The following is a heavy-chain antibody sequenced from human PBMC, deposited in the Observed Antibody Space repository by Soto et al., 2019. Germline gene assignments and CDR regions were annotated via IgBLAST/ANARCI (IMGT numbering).Heavy chain of an antibody. CDR2: IYYSGST. V-gene: IGHV4-39*01. CDR1: GDSINNRSYY. Sequence: SETLSLTCTVTGDSINNRSYYWGWIRQPPGKGLEWIGSIYYSGSTYNNPSLKSRVSMSVDTSKNQFSLKLRSVTAADTALYYCARQRTSVVAQAYFDSWGQGSLVTVSS. D-gene: IGHD2-15*01. J-gene: IGHJ4*02. CDR3: ARQRTSVVAQAYFDS.